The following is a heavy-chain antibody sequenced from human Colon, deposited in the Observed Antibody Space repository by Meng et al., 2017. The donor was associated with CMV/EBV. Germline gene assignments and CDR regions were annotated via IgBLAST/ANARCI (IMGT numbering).Heavy chain of an antibody. Sequence: GSLRLSCNVSGYSISSGYFWGWIRQPPGKGLEWVAIGYHSGFTSYNPSLENRVTMSADTSKNHFSLKLTSVTAADSAVYYCARVRVDYGGDAFDIWGQGTKVTVSS. CDR1: GYSISSGYF. V-gene: IGHV4-38-2*02. J-gene: IGHJ3*02. CDR2: GYHSGFT. D-gene: IGHD3-16*01. CDR3: ARVRVDYGGDAFDI.